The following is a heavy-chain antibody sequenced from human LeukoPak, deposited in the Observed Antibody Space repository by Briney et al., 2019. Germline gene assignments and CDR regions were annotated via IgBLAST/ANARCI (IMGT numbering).Heavy chain of an antibody. V-gene: IGHV3-74*01. D-gene: IGHD3-10*01. J-gene: IGHJ5*02. CDR2: INSDGSST. CDR1: GFTFSSYW. Sequence: GGSLRLSCAASGFTFSSYWMHWVRQAPGKGLVWVSRINSDGSSTRYADSVKGRVTISRDNAKNTLYLQMNSLRAEDTAVYYCAYGSGSYYNGRFDPWGQGTLVTVAS. CDR3: AYGSGSYYNGRFDP.